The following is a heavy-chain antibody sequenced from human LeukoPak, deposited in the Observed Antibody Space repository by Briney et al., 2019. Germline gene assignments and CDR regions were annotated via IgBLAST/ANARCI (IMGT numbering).Heavy chain of an antibody. J-gene: IGHJ3*02. V-gene: IGHV4-30-4*08. CDR3: ARDYVAAAGIAPGAFDI. D-gene: IGHD6-13*01. Sequence: SETLSLTCTVSGVSISSGDYYWSWIRQPPGKGLEWIGYIYYSGSTYYNPSLKRRVTISVDTSKNQFSLKLSSVTAADTAVYYCARDYVAAAGIAPGAFDIWGQGTMVTVSS. CDR2: IYYSGST. CDR1: GVSISSGDYY.